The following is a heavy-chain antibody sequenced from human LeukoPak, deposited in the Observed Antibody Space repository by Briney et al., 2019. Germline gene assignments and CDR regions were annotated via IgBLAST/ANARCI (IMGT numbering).Heavy chain of an antibody. CDR1: GYTFTSYG. V-gene: IGHV1-18*01. CDR3: ARVEVTARFNYYGMDV. Sequence: GASVKVSCKASGYTFTSYGISWVRQAPGQGLEWMGWISAYNGNTNYAQKLQGRVTMTTDTSTSTAYMELRSLRSDDTAVYYCARVEVTARFNYYGMDVWGQGTTVTVSS. J-gene: IGHJ6*02. CDR2: ISAYNGNT. D-gene: IGHD5-18*01.